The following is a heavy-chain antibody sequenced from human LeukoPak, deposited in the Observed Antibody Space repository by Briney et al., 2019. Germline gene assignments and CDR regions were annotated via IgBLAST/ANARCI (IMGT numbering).Heavy chain of an antibody. CDR1: GYTFTSYG. CDR3: ARVPVVLRYFDWLLGY. Sequence: ASVKVSCKASGYTFTSYGISWVRQAPGQGLEWMGWISAYNGNTNYAQKLQGRVTMTTDTSTSTAYMELRSLRSDDTAVYYCARVPVVLRYFDWLLGYRGQGTLVTVSS. CDR2: ISAYNGNT. V-gene: IGHV1-18*01. D-gene: IGHD3-9*01. J-gene: IGHJ4*02.